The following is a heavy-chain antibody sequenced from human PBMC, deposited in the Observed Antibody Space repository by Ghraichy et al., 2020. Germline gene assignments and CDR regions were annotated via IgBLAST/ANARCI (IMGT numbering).Heavy chain of an antibody. J-gene: IGHJ6*02. CDR2: MYPSGST. CDR1: GASISSGGYS. D-gene: IGHD1-7*01. Sequence: SQTLSLTCAVSGASISSGGYSWNWIRQPPGKGLEWIGYMYPSGSTYSNPSLTSRGPISIDRSKNHFFLKLNSVTAADTAAYYCAREWNYADGMDVWGQGTTVPVSS. V-gene: IGHV4-30-2*01. CDR3: AREWNYADGMDV.